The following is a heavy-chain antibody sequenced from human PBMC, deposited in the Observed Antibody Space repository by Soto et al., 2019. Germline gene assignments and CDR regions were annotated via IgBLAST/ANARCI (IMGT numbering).Heavy chain of an antibody. J-gene: IGHJ3*01. V-gene: IGHV3-23*01. CDR2: ISGFSAGSAST. Sequence: EVQLLESGGGLVQPGGSLRLSCAASGFTFNSYAMHWVRQAPGKGLEWVSGISGFSAGSASTYFADSVKGRFIISRDNSNNTLYLQMNNLRAEDTALYYCARVPLFFGHDAFDFWGHGTLVTVSS. CDR3: ARVPLFFGHDAFDF. D-gene: IGHD3-10*01. CDR1: GFTFNSYA.